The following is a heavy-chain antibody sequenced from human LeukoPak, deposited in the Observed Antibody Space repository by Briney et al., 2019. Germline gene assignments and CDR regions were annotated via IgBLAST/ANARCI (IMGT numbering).Heavy chain of an antibody. CDR2: IYYSGST. D-gene: IGHD2-2*01. Sequence: SSETLSLTCTVSGGSFSSSSYYWGWIRQPPGKGLEWIGSIYYSGSTYYNPSLKSRVAISVDTSKNQFSLKLSSVTAADTAVYYCARQRRYCSSTSCYAFDYWGQGTLVTVSS. J-gene: IGHJ4*02. CDR1: GGSFSSSSYY. V-gene: IGHV4-39*01. CDR3: ARQRRYCSSTSCYAFDY.